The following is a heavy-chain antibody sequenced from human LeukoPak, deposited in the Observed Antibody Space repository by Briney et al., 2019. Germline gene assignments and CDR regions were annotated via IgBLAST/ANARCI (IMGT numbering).Heavy chain of an antibody. J-gene: IGHJ4*02. CDR2: IYSGGST. V-gene: IGHV3-53*05. D-gene: IGHD6-13*01. CDR3: AKDPSIAAAGYFDY. CDR1: GFTVSSNY. Sequence: PGGSLRLSCVASGFTVSSNYMSWVRQAPGKGLEWVSVIYSGGSTYYADSVKGRFTISRDNAKNSLYLQMNSLRAEDTALYYCAKDPSIAAAGYFDYWGQGTLVTVSS.